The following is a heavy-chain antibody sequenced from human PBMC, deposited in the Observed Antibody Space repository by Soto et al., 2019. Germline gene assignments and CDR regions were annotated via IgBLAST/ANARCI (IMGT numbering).Heavy chain of an antibody. J-gene: IGHJ4*02. Sequence: SETLSLTCTVSGDSLTRNYWGWIRQPPGKGLEWLAYIHNGRSTNYNPSLMSRVSISLDTSKSQFSLKLSSVTATDTAVYYCARHLGEGYFDYWGKGTLVTVSS. CDR1: GDSLTRNY. CDR3: ARHLGEGYFDY. V-gene: IGHV4-59*08. CDR2: IHNGRST.